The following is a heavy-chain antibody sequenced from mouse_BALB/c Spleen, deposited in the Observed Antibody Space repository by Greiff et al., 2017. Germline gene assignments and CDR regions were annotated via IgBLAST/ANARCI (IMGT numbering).Heavy chain of an antibody. CDR1: GFTFSSYA. CDR3: ARHDGSSSWFAY. Sequence: EVKVVESGGGLVKPGGSLKLSCAASGFTFSSYAMSWVRQTPEKRLEWVATISSGGSYTYYPDSVKGRFTISRDNAKNTLYLQMSSLRSEDTAMYYCARHDGSSSWFAYWGQGTLVTVSA. V-gene: IGHV5-9-3*01. J-gene: IGHJ3*01. D-gene: IGHD1-1*01. CDR2: ISSGGSYT.